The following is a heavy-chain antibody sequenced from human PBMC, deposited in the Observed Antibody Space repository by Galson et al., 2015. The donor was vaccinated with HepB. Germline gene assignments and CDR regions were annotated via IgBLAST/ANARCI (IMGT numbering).Heavy chain of an antibody. Sequence: CTASGYTFTSYGISWVRQAPGQGLEWMGWISAYNGNTNYAQKLQGRVTMTTDTSTSTAYMELRSLRSDDTAVYYCARDLEMGLNRPFDYWGQGTLVTVSS. CDR1: GYTFTSYG. D-gene: IGHD5-24*01. CDR2: ISAYNGNT. CDR3: ARDLEMGLNRPFDY. J-gene: IGHJ4*02. V-gene: IGHV1-18*01.